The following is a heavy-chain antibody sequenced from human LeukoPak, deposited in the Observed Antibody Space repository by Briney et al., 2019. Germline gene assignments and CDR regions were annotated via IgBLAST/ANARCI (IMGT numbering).Heavy chain of an antibody. Sequence: GGSLRLSCAASGFTFSSYAMNWVRQAPGKGLEWVSSISGGSNNINYAGSVKGRFTTSRDNSKNSLYLQMNSLRSDDTALYYCARESESSGWYDYWGQGTLVTVSS. CDR2: ISGGSNNI. CDR3: ARESESSGWYDY. J-gene: IGHJ4*02. CDR1: GFTFSSYA. D-gene: IGHD6-19*01. V-gene: IGHV3-43*02.